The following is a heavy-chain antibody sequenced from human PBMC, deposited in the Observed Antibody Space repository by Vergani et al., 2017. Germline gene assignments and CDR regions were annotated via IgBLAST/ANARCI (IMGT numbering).Heavy chain of an antibody. CDR2: IWYDGSNK. V-gene: IGHV3-33*01. CDR3: ARWGNEKRLDS. CDR1: GCTFSSHG. J-gene: IGHJ5*01. D-gene: IGHD1-1*01. Sequence: QEQLGEKEGGGEKNGRSLTLSCVASGCTFSSHGMHWVRQAPGKGLEWVAVIWYDGSNKYYGDSVKGRFTISRDNSKNTLYLQMNSLRVEDTAVYYCARWGNEKRLDSWGQGTLVTVSS.